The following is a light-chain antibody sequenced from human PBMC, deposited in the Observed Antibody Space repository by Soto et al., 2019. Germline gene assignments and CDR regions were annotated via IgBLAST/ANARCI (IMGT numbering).Light chain of an antibody. V-gene: IGKV3-20*01. Sequence: EIVLTQSPGTLSLSPGERATLSCRASQSVSTNYLAWYQQKPGQAPRLLIYGASSRATGIPDRFSGSGSGADFALTISRLQPEYFAVYYFHQYGSFPLTFGGATNVEIK. CDR3: HQYGSFPLT. CDR2: GAS. CDR1: QSVSTNY. J-gene: IGKJ4*01.